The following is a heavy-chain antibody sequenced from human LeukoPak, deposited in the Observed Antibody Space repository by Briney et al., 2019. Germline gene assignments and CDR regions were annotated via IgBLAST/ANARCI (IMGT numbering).Heavy chain of an antibody. CDR1: GGSISSYY. V-gene: IGHV4-59*12. J-gene: IGHJ5*02. CDR2: IYYSGST. CDR3: AREGSQGSGSYHSWFDP. D-gene: IGHD3-10*01. Sequence: SETLSLTCTVSGGSISSYYWSWIRQPPGKGLEWIGYIYYSGSTNYNPSLKSRVTISVDTSKNQFSLWLNSVTAADTAVYYCAREGSQGSGSYHSWFDPWGQGTLFTVSP.